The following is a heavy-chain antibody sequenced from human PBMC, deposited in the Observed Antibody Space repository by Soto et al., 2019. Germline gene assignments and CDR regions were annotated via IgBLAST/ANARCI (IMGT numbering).Heavy chain of an antibody. Sequence: ASVKVSCKASGYTFTSYGISWVRQAPGQGLEWMGWIGAYNGNTNYAQKLQGRITMTTDTSTSTAYMKLRILRSDDTAVYYCARECSSTSCYDYYYYGMDVWG. V-gene: IGHV1-18*01. J-gene: IGHJ6*02. D-gene: IGHD2-2*01. CDR2: IGAYNGNT. CDR3: ARECSSTSCYDYYYYGMDV. CDR1: GYTFTSYG.